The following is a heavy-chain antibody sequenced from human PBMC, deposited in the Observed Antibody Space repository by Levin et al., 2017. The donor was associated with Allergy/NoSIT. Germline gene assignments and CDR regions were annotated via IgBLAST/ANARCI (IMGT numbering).Heavy chain of an antibody. CDR2: IYTSGST. CDR1: GGSISSYY. V-gene: IGHV4-4*07. CDR3: ARDLGDYGDYGLAGMDS. Sequence: SETLSLTCTVSGGSISSYYWSWIRQPAGKGLEWIGRIYTSGSTNYNPSLKSRVTMSIDTSKNQFSLKLRSVTAADTAVYHCARDLGDYGDYGLAGMDSWGQGTTVTVSS. J-gene: IGHJ6*02. D-gene: IGHD4-17*01.